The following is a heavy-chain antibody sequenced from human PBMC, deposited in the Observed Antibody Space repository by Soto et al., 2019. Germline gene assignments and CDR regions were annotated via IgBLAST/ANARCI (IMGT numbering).Heavy chain of an antibody. J-gene: IGHJ4*02. D-gene: IGHD5-12*01. V-gene: IGHV1-2*02. CDR2: INPNSGGT. Sequence: ASVKVSFNDSGYSFTDDYMHLMREPPGQGLEWMGWINPNSGGTNYAQKFQGRVTMTRDTSISTAYMELSRLRSDDTAVYYCARDVEMATIDAYFDYWGQGTLVTFSS. CDR1: GYSFTDDY. CDR3: ARDVEMATIDAYFDY.